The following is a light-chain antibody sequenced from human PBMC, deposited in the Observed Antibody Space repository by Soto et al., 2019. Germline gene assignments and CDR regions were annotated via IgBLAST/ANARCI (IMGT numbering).Light chain of an antibody. Sequence: DIQMTQSPSSVSASIGDRVTITCRASQGISNWLAWYQQKPGKAPKSLIYAASNLQSGVPSRFSGSGSGIDFTLTISSLQPEDFATYYCQQSYRTPITFGQGTRLEIK. CDR3: QQSYRTPIT. J-gene: IGKJ5*01. V-gene: IGKV1-12*01. CDR2: AAS. CDR1: QGISNW.